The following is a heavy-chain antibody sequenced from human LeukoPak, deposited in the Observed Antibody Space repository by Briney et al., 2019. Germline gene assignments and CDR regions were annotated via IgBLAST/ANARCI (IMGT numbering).Heavy chain of an antibody. CDR1: GYTFTGYY. Sequence: ASVNVSCKASGYTFTGYYMHGVRQAPGQGLEGMGCINPNSGGTNYAQDFQGRVTMTRDTSTSTAYMDLSRLRSEHTAVYYCARAGTNSNYRDYYYMDVWGKGTTVTVSS. J-gene: IGHJ6*03. D-gene: IGHD4-11*01. CDR2: INPNSGGT. CDR3: ARAGTNSNYRDYYYMDV. V-gene: IGHV1-2*02.